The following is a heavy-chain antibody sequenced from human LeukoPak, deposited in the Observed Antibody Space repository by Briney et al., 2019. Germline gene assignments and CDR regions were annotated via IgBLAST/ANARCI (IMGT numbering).Heavy chain of an antibody. J-gene: IGHJ4*02. CDR1: GGSFSGYY. Sequence: SETLSLTCAVYGGSFSGYYWSWIRQPPGKGLEWIGEINHSGSTNYNPSLKSRVTISVDTSKNQFSLKLSSVTAADTAVYYCATGVHGIAAAGDYYFDYWGQATLVTVSS. CDR3: ATGVHGIAAAGDYYFDY. V-gene: IGHV4-34*01. CDR2: INHSGST. D-gene: IGHD6-13*01.